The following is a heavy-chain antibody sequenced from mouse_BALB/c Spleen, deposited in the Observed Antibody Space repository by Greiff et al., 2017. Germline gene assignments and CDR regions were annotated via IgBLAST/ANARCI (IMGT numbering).Heavy chain of an antibody. J-gene: IGHJ4*01. Sequence: QVQLQQPGAELVKPGASVKLSCKASGYTFTSYWMHWVKQRPGQGLEWIGEINPSNGRTNYNEKFKGKATLTVDKSSSTAYMQLSSLTSEDSAVYNYARSNDGNYVSYAMDYWGEGTSVTVSS. CDR2: INPSNGRT. D-gene: IGHD2-3*01. CDR1: GYTFTSYW. V-gene: IGHV1S81*02. CDR3: ARSNDGNYVSYAMDY.